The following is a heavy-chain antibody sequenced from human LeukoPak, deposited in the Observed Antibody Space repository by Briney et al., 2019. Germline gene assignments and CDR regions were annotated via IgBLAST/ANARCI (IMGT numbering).Heavy chain of an antibody. D-gene: IGHD3-22*01. CDR2: TFYSSKWYS. Sequence: SPTLSLTCALSGDSVSSNSATWTWIRHSPSRGLEWLGRTFYSSKWYSDYARSAKSRITINPDTSKRQFSVQLKSATPEDSAVYYCARGNRYYYDSSGFFPTTKFDYWGQGTLVTVSS. CDR1: GDSVSSNSAT. J-gene: IGHJ4*02. V-gene: IGHV6-1*01. CDR3: ARGNRYYYDSSGFFPTTKFDY.